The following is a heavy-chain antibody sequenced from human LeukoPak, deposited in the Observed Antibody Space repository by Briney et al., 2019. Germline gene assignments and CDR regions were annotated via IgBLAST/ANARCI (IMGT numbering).Heavy chain of an antibody. CDR3: AKDTHGYPGGIDY. J-gene: IGHJ4*02. V-gene: IGHV3-23*01. D-gene: IGHD3-22*01. Sequence: GGSLRLSCAVSGFTFSSYAMSWVRQAPGKGLEWVSAISGSGGSTYYADSVKGRFTISRDNSKNTLYLQMNSLRAEDTAVYYCAKDTHGYPGGIDYWGQGTLVTVSS. CDR2: ISGSGGST. CDR1: GFTFSSYA.